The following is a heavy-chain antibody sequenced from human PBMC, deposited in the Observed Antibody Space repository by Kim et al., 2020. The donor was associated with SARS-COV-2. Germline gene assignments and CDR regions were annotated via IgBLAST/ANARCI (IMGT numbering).Heavy chain of an antibody. Sequence: PSLKSRVTISVDTSKNQFSLKLSSVTAADTAVYYCARAVPMVRGVTYFDYWGQGTLVTVSS. D-gene: IGHD3-10*01. V-gene: IGHV4-31*02. CDR3: ARAVPMVRGVTYFDY. J-gene: IGHJ4*02.